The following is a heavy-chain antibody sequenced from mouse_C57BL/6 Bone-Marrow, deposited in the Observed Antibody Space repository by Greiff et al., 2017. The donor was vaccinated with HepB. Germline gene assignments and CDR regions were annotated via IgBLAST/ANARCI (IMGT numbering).Heavy chain of an antibody. CDR3: ARRSLYYATVYWYFDV. D-gene: IGHD2-1*01. V-gene: IGHV5-12*01. CDR1: GFTFSDYY. CDR2: ISNGGGST. Sequence: EVHLVESGGGLVQPGGSLKLSCAASGFTFSDYYMYWVRQTPEKRLEWVAYISNGGGSTYYPDTVKGRFTISRDNAKNTLYLQMSRLQSEDTAMYYGARRSLYYATVYWYFDVWGTGTTVTVSS. J-gene: IGHJ1*03.